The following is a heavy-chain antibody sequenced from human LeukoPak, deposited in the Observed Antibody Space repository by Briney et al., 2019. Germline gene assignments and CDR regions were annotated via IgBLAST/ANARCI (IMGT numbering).Heavy chain of an antibody. CDR3: ARGAAFWFDP. CDR1: GGSISSYY. CDR2: IYSSGST. Sequence: TSETLSLTCTVSGGSISSYYWSWIRQPPGKGLEWIGYIYSSGSTNYNPSLKSRVTMSVDTSKNQFSLKLSSVTAADTAVYYCARGAAFWFDPWGQGTLVTVSS. V-gene: IGHV4-59*13. D-gene: IGHD3-3*02. J-gene: IGHJ5*02.